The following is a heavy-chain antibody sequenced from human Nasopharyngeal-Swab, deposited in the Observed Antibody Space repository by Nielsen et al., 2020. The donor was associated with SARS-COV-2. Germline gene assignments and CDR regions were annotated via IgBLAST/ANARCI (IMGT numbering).Heavy chain of an antibody. Sequence: WIRQPPGKGLEWIGEINHSGSTKYNPSLKSRVNISVDTSKNQFSLKVSSVTAADTAVYYCARGGYYCSSTSCYYYSGYYYGMDVWGQGTTVTVSS. V-gene: IGHV4-34*01. D-gene: IGHD2-2*01. CDR3: ARGGYYCSSTSCYYYSGYYYGMDV. CDR2: INHSGST. J-gene: IGHJ6*02.